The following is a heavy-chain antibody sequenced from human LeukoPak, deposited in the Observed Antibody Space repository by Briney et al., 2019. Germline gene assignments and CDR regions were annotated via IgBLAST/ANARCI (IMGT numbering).Heavy chain of an antibody. Sequence: GGSLRLSCAAPGFTFSDYYMSWIRQAPGKGLEWVSYISSSGSTIYYADSVKGRFTISRDNAKNSLYLQMNSLRAEDTAVYYCARLQAGDQECAFDIWGQGTMVTVSS. CDR1: GFTFSDYY. J-gene: IGHJ3*02. CDR2: ISSSGSTI. D-gene: IGHD7-27*01. V-gene: IGHV3-11*01. CDR3: ARLQAGDQECAFDI.